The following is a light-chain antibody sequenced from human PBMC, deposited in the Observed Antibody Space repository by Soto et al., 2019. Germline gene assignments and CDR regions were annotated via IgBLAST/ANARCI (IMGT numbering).Light chain of an antibody. CDR2: DAS. CDR3: QQRSNWPPYT. CDR1: QSVSSY. V-gene: IGKV3-11*01. Sequence: EIVLTQSPATLSLSPGERATLSCRASQSVSSYLAWYQQKPGQAPRLLIYDASNRATGIPARFSGSGSGKDCTLTISSLEPEDFAVYSCQQRSNWPPYTFGQGTKPEIK. J-gene: IGKJ2*01.